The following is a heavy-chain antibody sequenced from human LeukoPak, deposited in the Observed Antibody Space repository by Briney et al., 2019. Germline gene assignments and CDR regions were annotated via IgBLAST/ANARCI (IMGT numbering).Heavy chain of an antibody. CDR3: ASLIHDYDDTMRDY. CDR1: GGTFSRYY. Sequence: SETLSLTCAVYGGTFSRYYWSWIRQPPGKGLEWIGEINDSGGTYYNPSLKSRVTISVDTSNNQFSLKLRSVTAAATAVYYCASLIHDYDDTMRDYWGQGNMVTVSS. D-gene: IGHD4-17*01. J-gene: IGHJ4*02. CDR2: INDSGGT. V-gene: IGHV4-34*01.